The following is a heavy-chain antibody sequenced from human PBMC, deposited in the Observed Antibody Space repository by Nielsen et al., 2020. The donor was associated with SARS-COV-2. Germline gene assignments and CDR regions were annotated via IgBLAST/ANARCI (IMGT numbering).Heavy chain of an antibody. CDR3: ARQDDYVWGSYSRSEDWFDP. Sequence: WLRQPPGKGLEWIGSIYYSGSTYYNPSLKSRVTISVDTSKNQFSLKLSSVTAADTAVYYCARQDDYVWGSYSRSEDWFDPWGQGTLVTVSA. V-gene: IGHV4-39*01. J-gene: IGHJ5*02. D-gene: IGHD3-16*01. CDR2: IYYSGST.